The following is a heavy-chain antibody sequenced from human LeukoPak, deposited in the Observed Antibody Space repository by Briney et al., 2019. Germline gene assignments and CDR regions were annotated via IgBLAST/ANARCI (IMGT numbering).Heavy chain of an antibody. J-gene: IGHJ1*01. CDR3: ARDLDSSWTGYFQS. CDR2: VNPNDGGT. CDR1: GYTFTGYY. D-gene: IGHD6-13*01. Sequence: ASVKVSCKASGYTFTGYYIHWVQQAPGQGLEWMGWVNPNDGGTIYTQRFQGRVTMTWDMSITTAYMELSSLTSDDTAVYYCARDLDSSWTGYFQSWGQGTLVTVSS. V-gene: IGHV1-2*02.